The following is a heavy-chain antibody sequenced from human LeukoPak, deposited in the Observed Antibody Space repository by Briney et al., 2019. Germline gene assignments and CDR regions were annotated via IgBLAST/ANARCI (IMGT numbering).Heavy chain of an antibody. Sequence: SETLSLTCTVSGGSISSSSYYWSWIRQPAGKGLEWIGRIYTSGSTNYNPSLKSRVTMSVDTSKNQFSLKLSSVTAADTAVYYCARTQYSSSGDDAFDIWGQGTMVTVSS. V-gene: IGHV4-61*02. J-gene: IGHJ3*02. D-gene: IGHD6-6*01. CDR3: ARTQYSSSGDDAFDI. CDR2: IYTSGST. CDR1: GGSISSSSYY.